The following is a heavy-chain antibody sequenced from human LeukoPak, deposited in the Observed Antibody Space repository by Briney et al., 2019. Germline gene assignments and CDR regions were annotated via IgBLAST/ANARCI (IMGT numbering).Heavy chain of an antibody. Sequence: SETLSLTCAVYGGSFSGYYWSWIRQPPGKGLEWIGEINHSGSTNYNPSLKSRVTISVDTSKNQFSLKLSSVTAADTAVYYCARLVVPAAILDYWGQGTLVTVSS. CDR3: ARLVVPAAILDY. V-gene: IGHV4-34*01. J-gene: IGHJ4*02. CDR2: INHSGST. D-gene: IGHD2-2*01. CDR1: GGSFSGYY.